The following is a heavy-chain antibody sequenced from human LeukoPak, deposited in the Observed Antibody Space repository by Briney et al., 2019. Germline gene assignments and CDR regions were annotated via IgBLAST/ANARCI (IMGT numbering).Heavy chain of an antibody. D-gene: IGHD3-16*01. J-gene: IGHJ4*02. Sequence: GGTLRLSCAASGFTFSSHGMSWVRQAPGKGLEWVSAISGSGGSTYYADSVKGRFTISRDNSKNTLYLQMNSLRAEDTAVYYCAKRGGMYPAHYFDYWGQGTLVTVSS. CDR2: ISGSGGST. CDR1: GFTFSSHG. V-gene: IGHV3-23*01. CDR3: AKRGGMYPAHYFDY.